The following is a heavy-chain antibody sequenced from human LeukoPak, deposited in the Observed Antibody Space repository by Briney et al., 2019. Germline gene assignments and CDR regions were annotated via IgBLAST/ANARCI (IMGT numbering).Heavy chain of an antibody. CDR3: ARGVSRGYYDSSGYWSY. J-gene: IGHJ4*02. CDR1: GFTFSSYW. Sequence: PPGGSLRLSCAASGFTFSSYWMSWVRQAPGKGLEWVANIKQDGSEKYYVDSVKGRFTISRDNAKNSLYLQMNSLRAEDTAVYYCARGVSRGYYDSSGYWSYWGQGTLVTVSS. D-gene: IGHD3-22*01. CDR2: IKQDGSEK. V-gene: IGHV3-7*01.